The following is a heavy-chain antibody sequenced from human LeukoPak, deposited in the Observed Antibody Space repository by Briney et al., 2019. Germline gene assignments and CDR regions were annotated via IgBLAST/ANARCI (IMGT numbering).Heavy chain of an antibody. J-gene: IGHJ4*02. Sequence: GESLKISCKGSGYSFTSYWIGWVRQMPGKGLEWMGIIFPSDSDTRYSPSFQGQVTISADKSISTACLQWSSLKASDTAIYYCTRGRPIDYWGQGTLVTVSS. CDR2: IFPSDSDT. V-gene: IGHV5-51*01. CDR1: GYSFTSYW. CDR3: TRGRPIDY.